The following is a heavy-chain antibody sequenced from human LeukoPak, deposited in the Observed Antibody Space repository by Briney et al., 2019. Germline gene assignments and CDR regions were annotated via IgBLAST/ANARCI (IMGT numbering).Heavy chain of an antibody. CDR2: MNPNSGNT. V-gene: IGHV1-8*01. D-gene: IGHD2-15*01. Sequence: ASVKVSCKATGSTFTSDDINWVRQATGQGLEWMGLMNPNSGNTGYAQKFQGRVTMTRNTSISTAYMELSSMRSEDTAVYYCARYCSGGSWVGYYYYYMDVWGKGTTVTVSS. J-gene: IGHJ6*03. CDR3: ARYCSGGSWVGYYYYYMDV. CDR1: GSTFTSDD.